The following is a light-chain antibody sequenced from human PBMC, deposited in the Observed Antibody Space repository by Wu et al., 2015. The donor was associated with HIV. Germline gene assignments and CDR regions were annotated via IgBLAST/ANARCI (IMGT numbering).Light chain of an antibody. CDR1: KSISNNY. CDR3: HQYDNPPQT. V-gene: IGKV3-20*01. J-gene: IGKJ1*01. Sequence: ENLLTQSPGTLSLSPGERATLSCRASKSISNNYLAWYQQKSGQAPRLLVYHASSRATGVPDRFSGSGSGTDFSLIINRLEPEDFAVYYCHQYDNPPQTFGQGTKVEIK. CDR2: HAS.